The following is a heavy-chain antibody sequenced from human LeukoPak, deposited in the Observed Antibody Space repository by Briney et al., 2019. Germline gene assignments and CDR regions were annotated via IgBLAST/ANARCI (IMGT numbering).Heavy chain of an antibody. CDR2: INPNSGGT. CDR3: ARVNYDFWSGSLDY. Sequence: GASVKVSCKASGYTFTGYYMHWVRQAPGQGLEWMGWINPNSGGTNYAQKFQGRVTMTRDTSISTAYMELSRLRSDDTAVYYCARVNYDFWSGSLDYWGQGTLVTVSS. V-gene: IGHV1-2*02. D-gene: IGHD3-3*01. CDR1: GYTFTGYY. J-gene: IGHJ4*02.